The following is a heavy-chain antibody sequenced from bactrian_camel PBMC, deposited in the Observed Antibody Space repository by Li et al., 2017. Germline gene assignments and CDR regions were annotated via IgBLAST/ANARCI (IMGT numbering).Heavy chain of an antibody. CDR2: IDTDDHT. J-gene: IGHJ6*01. Sequence: HVQLVESGGGSVQAGGSLRLSCAAPGYRYDTYCMGWFRQTPGKDREDVASIDTDDHTTYADSVKGRFTISKDTANENLFYLDMNNLKTGDTATYYCAAAGACTLRHGAPQPSRFGFWGQGTQVTVS. D-gene: IGHD8*01. CDR1: GYRYDTYC. CDR3: AAAGACTLRHGAPQPSRFGF. V-gene: IGHV3S53*01.